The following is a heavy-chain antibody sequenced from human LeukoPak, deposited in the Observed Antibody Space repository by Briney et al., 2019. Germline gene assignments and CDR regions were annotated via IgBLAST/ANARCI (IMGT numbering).Heavy chain of an antibody. Sequence: SETLSLTCTVSGGSISSGDYYWSWIRQPPGKGLEWIGYIYYSGSTYYNPSLKSRVTISVDTSKNQFSLKLSSVTAADTAVYYCATKIYYYDSSGYYHDAFDIWGQGTMVTVPS. CDR2: IYYSGST. V-gene: IGHV4-30-4*01. J-gene: IGHJ3*02. CDR1: GGSISSGDYY. CDR3: ATKIYYYDSSGYYHDAFDI. D-gene: IGHD3-22*01.